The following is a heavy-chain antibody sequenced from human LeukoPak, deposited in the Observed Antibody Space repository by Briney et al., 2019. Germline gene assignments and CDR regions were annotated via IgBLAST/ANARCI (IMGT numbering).Heavy chain of an antibody. CDR1: GGSISSSSYY. D-gene: IGHD6-19*01. CDR3: ARVAARIAVAGTAPRDYYGMDV. Sequence: SETLSLTCTVSGGSISSSSYYWGWIRQPPGKGLEWIGYIYYSGSTNYNPSLKSRVTISVDTSKNQFSLKLSSVTAADTAVYYCARVAARIAVAGTAPRDYYGMDVWGQGTTVTVSS. J-gene: IGHJ6*02. CDR2: IYYSGST. V-gene: IGHV4-61*05.